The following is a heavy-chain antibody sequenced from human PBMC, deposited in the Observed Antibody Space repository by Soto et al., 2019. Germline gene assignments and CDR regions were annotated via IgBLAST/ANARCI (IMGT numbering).Heavy chain of an antibody. CDR2: IIPIFGTA. CDR1: GGTFSSYA. J-gene: IGHJ4*02. D-gene: IGHD2-2*01. V-gene: IGHV1-69*01. CDR3: ARDGGGYCSSTSCYARGAY. Sequence: QVQLVQSGAEVKKPGSSVKVSCKASGGTFSSYAISWVRQAPGQGREWMGGIIPIFGTANYAQKFQGRVTITGEESTSTAYMELSSLRSEDTAVYYCARDGGGYCSSTSCYARGAYWGQGTLVTVSS.